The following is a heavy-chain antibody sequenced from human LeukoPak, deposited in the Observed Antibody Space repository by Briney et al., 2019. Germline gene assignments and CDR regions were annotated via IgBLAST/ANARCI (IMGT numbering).Heavy chain of an antibody. J-gene: IGHJ6*02. CDR1: GFTFSSYG. CDR2: ISYDGTNK. Sequence: PGGSLRLSCAASGFTFSSYGMHWVRQATGKGLEWVAVISYDGTNKYYADSVKGRFTISRDNSKNTLYLQMDSLRAEDTAVYYCAKDWSSEFARYHYFGMDVWGQGTTVTVSS. D-gene: IGHD3-3*01. V-gene: IGHV3-30*18. CDR3: AKDWSSEFARYHYFGMDV.